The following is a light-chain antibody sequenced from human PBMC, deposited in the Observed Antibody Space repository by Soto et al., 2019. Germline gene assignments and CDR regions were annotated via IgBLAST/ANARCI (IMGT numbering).Light chain of an antibody. V-gene: IGKV4-1*01. CDR3: QQYYTTLYT. Sequence: DFVMTQSPDSLAVSLGERATINCKSSQSVLSSSNNKNYLAWFQQKPGQSPKLLIYWASTRASGVPDRITGSGSGTDFTLTINSLQAEDVAVYYCQQYYTTLYTFGQGTQLELK. CDR2: WAS. J-gene: IGKJ2*01. CDR1: QSVLSSSNNKNY.